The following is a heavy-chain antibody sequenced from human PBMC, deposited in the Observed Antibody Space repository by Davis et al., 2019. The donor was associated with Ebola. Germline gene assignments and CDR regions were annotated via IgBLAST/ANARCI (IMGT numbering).Heavy chain of an antibody. CDR3: ARESSYYDSSGYYSFDY. Sequence: ASVKVSCKASGYTFTSYAMHWVRQAPGQRLEWMGWINAGNGNTKYSQKFQGRVTITRDTSASTAYMELSSLRSEDTAVYYCARESSYYDSSGYYSFDYWGQGTLVTVSS. CDR2: INAGNGNT. J-gene: IGHJ4*02. V-gene: IGHV1-3*01. D-gene: IGHD3-22*01. CDR1: GYTFTSYA.